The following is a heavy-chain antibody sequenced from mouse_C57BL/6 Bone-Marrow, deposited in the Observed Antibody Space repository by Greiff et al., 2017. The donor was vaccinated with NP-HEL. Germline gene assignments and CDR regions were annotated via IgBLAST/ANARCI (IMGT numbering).Heavy chain of an antibody. CDR1: GYTFTSYW. V-gene: IGHV1-50*01. J-gene: IGHJ3*01. D-gene: IGHD1-1*01. CDR3: AREITTVVAPVAY. Sequence: QVQLQQPGAELVKPGASVKLSCKASGYTFTSYWMQWVQQRPGQGLEWIGEIDPSDSYTNYNQKFKGKATLTVDTSSSTAYMQLSSLTSEDSAVYYCAREITTVVAPVAYWGQGTLVTVSA. CDR2: IDPSDSYT.